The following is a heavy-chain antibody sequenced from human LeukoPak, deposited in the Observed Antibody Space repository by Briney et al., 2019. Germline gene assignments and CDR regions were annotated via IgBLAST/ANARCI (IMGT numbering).Heavy chain of an antibody. Sequence: PGGSLRLSCAFSGFTFTNYAMRSVRQAPGKGLEWISSITDSGRSSSSADVERGRFTISREKTKNTLYLQMNSLRAEDTALYFWAKDGGGNCYDPIDFWGQGILVTVSS. CDR3: AKDGGGNCYDPIDF. V-gene: IGHV3-23*01. CDR2: ITDSGRSS. CDR1: GFTFTNYA. J-gene: IGHJ4*02. D-gene: IGHD2-21*01.